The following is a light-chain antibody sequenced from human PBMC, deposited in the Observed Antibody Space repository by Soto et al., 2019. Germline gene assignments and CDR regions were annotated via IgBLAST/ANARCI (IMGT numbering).Light chain of an antibody. CDR3: QQYGTSEII. J-gene: IGKJ5*01. CDR2: GAS. CDR1: QSVRSN. V-gene: IGKV3-20*01. Sequence: EIILTQSPDTLSLSPGERVTLSCRASQSVRSNLAWYQQKPGRAPRLLIYGASTRATGIPDRFSGSGSGTDFTLTISRLEPEDFAVFYCQQYGTSEIIFGQGTRLEIK.